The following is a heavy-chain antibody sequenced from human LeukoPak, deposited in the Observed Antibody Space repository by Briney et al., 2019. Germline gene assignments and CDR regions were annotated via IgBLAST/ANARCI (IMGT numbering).Heavy chain of an antibody. Sequence: GGSLRLSCAASGFXFSTYEITWVRQAPGKGLEWVSYISSSGTTIYYADSVKGRFTISRDNANNSLYLQINTLRAEDTAVYYCARGTYSSGWYHYWGQGTLVTVSS. CDR2: ISSSGTTI. CDR1: GFXFSTYE. D-gene: IGHD6-19*01. CDR3: ARGTYSSGWYHY. V-gene: IGHV3-48*03. J-gene: IGHJ4*02.